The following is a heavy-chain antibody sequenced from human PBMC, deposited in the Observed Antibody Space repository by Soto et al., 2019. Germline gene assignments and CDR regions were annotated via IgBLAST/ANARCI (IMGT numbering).Heavy chain of an antibody. D-gene: IGHD3-10*01. CDR1: GFTFSNYG. Sequence: EVQLLESGGGLLQPGGSLRLSCAASGFTFSNYGMNWVRQAPGKGLEWVSGISASADNTFYADSVKGRFTISRDNSKSTLYLQMNSLRAEDTALYYCAKDSDTKRGPDYWGQVTLVTVSS. CDR2: ISASADNT. V-gene: IGHV3-23*01. J-gene: IGHJ4*02. CDR3: AKDSDTKRGPDY.